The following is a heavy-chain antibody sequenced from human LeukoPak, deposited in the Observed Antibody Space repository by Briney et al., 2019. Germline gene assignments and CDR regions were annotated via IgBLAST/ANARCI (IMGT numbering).Heavy chain of an antibody. D-gene: IGHD2-15*01. Sequence: GGSLRLSCAASGFTFSSYSMNWVRQAPGRGLEWVSSISSSSSYIYYADSVKGRFTISRDNAKNSLYLQMNSLRAEDTAVYYCARGSLCSGGSCYRNDAFDIWGQGTMVTVSS. CDR3: ARGSLCSGGSCYRNDAFDI. CDR2: ISSSSSYI. V-gene: IGHV3-21*01. CDR1: GFTFSSYS. J-gene: IGHJ3*02.